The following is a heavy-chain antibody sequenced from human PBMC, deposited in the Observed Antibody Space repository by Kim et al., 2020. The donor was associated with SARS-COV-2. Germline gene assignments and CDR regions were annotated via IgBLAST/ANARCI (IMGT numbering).Heavy chain of an antibody. CDR1: GFTFSDHA. CDR3: ARVFTSHLDPGDDAVDY. Sequence: GGSLRLSCAASGFTFSDHAMHWIRQAPGKGLEFVSVIYSRGDRTYYADSVKGRFTISRDNSKNMVYLQMGSLRTDDMGVYFCARVFTSHLDPGDDAVDY. CDR2: IYSRGDRT. D-gene: IGHD2-21*01. V-gene: IGHV3-64*02. J-gene: IGHJ4*01.